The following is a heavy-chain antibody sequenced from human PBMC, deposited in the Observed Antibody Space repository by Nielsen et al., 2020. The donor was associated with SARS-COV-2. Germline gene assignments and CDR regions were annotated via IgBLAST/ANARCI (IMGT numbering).Heavy chain of an antibody. D-gene: IGHD3-10*01. CDR2: IDPSDSYI. V-gene: IGHV5-10-1*01. CDR3: ARIIAPNTNDGFDF. Sequence: GESLKISCRGSGYTFTSFWITWVRQMPGKGLEWMGRIDPSDSYINYSPSFQGHVTISVDNYSNTAYLQWSTLQASDTAMYYCARIIAPNTNDGFDFWGQGTMVTVSS. J-gene: IGHJ3*01. CDR1: GYTFTSFW.